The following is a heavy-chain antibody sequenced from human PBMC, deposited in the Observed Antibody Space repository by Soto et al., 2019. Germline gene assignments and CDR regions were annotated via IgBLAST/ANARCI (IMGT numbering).Heavy chain of an antibody. CDR1: GFSLSTSGVG. Sequence: QITLKESGPPLVKPTQTLTLTCTFSGFSLSTSGVGVGWIRQPPGKALEWLALIYWDDDKRYSPSLKSRLTSXKXSSKTQVVLTMTNMDPVDTATYYCAHSGGSYFRFDPWGQGTLVTVSS. D-gene: IGHD1-26*01. J-gene: IGHJ5*02. CDR2: IYWDDDK. CDR3: AHSGGSYFRFDP. V-gene: IGHV2-5*02.